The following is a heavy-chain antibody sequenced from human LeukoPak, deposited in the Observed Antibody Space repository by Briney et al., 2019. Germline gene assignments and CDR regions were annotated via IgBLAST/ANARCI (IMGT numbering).Heavy chain of an antibody. CDR3: ARGRYKWELLHH. J-gene: IGHJ4*02. D-gene: IGHD1-26*01. V-gene: IGHV3-7*03. CDR2: IKTDGSEK. Sequence: GGSLRLSCEGSGFTFSNYWMGWVRQAPGKGPQWVANIKTDGSEKYYVDSVKGRFTISRDNAKNSLYLQMNSLRAEDTAVYYCARGRYKWELLHHWGQGTLVTVSS. CDR1: GFTFSNYW.